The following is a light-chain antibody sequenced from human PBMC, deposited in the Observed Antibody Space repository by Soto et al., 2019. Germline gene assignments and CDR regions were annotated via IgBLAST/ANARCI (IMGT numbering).Light chain of an antibody. CDR3: QQHVRSPRT. Sequence: EIVMTQFPATLSVSPGERATLSCRASQSVSSNLAWYQQKPGQAPRLLIYGASTRATGIPARFSGSGSGTEFTLTISSLQSEDFAVYYCQQHVRSPRTFGQGTKVEIK. CDR1: QSVSSN. V-gene: IGKV3D-15*01. CDR2: GAS. J-gene: IGKJ2*01.